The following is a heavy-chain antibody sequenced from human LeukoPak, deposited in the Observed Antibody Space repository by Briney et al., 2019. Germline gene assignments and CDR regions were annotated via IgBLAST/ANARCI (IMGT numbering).Heavy chain of an antibody. D-gene: IGHD5-12*01. CDR3: ARGITSGPRRYDVRNFDY. J-gene: IGHJ4*02. CDR2: INSDGSST. Sequence: GGSLGLSCAASGFTFSSYWMHWVRQAPGKGLVWVSRINSDGSSTSYADSVKGRFTISRDNAKNTLYLQMNSLRAEDTAVYFCARGITSGPRRYDVRNFDYWGQGTPVTVSS. V-gene: IGHV3-74*01. CDR1: GFTFSSYW.